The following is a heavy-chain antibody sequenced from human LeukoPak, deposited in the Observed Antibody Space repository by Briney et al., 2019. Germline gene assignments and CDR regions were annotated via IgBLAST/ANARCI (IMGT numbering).Heavy chain of an antibody. CDR1: GFTVSTNY. V-gene: IGHV3-66*01. CDR3: ARVGKAAAGSGPFDY. J-gene: IGHJ4*02. D-gene: IGHD6-13*01. CDR2: IYSGGST. Sequence: PGGSLRLSCAASGFTVSTNYMSWVRQAPGKGLEWVSVIYSGGSTYYADSVKGRLTISRDNSRNTLYLQMSSLRVEDTAVYFCARVGKAAAGSGPFDYWGQGTLVTVSS.